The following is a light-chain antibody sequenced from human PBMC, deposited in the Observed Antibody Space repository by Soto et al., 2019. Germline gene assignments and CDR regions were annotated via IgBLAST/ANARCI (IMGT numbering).Light chain of an antibody. CDR2: DTS. V-gene: IGKV3-11*01. Sequence: ENVLTQSPATLSLSPGERATLSCRASQSVNSYLAWYQQKCGQAPRLLIYDTSNRATGIPDRFSGSGSGTDFTLTISSLEPEDFAVYYCQQRSSWPTFGQGTKVDIK. CDR1: QSVNSY. J-gene: IGKJ2*01. CDR3: QQRSSWPT.